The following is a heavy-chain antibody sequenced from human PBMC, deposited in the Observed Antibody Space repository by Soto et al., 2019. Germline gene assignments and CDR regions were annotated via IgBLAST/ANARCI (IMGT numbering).Heavy chain of an antibody. CDR3: AKDPPWTVGPLAMDV. Sequence: VGCMRLSCVASGFTFSTNAMSWARQVPGKGLEWVSTFSGSGGNIYYGESVKGRFTISRDDPKNTLYLDMNSLRVKDTAVYYCAKDPPWTVGPLAMDVWGQGTRSPSP. D-gene: IGHD2-2*01. CDR1: GFTFSTNA. V-gene: IGHV3-23*01. J-gene: IGHJ6*02. CDR2: FSGSGGNI.